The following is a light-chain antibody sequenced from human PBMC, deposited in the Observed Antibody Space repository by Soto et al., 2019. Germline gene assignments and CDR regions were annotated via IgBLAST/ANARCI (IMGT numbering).Light chain of an antibody. CDR1: SNDVGGYNY. CDR3: SSYTSSSTLYV. Sequence: SVLTQPASVSGSPGQSITISCTGTSNDVGGYNYVSWYQQHPGKAPKLMIYDVSNRPSGVSNRFSGSKSGNTASLTISGLQAEDEADYYCSSYTSSSTLYVFGTGTRSPS. CDR2: DVS. V-gene: IGLV2-14*01. J-gene: IGLJ1*01.